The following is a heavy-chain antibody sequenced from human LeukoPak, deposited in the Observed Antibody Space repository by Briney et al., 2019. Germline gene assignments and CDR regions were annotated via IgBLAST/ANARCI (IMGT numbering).Heavy chain of an antibody. D-gene: IGHD3-16*01. J-gene: IGHJ4*02. CDR3: ASGRWARSLDY. CDR2: INHSGST. Sequence: KPSETLSLTCAVYGGSFSGYYWSWIRQPPGKGLEWIGEINHSGSTNYNPSLKSRVTISVDTSKNQFSLKLSSVTAADTAVYYCASGRWARSLDYWGQGTLVTVSS. CDR1: GGSFSGYY. V-gene: IGHV4-34*01.